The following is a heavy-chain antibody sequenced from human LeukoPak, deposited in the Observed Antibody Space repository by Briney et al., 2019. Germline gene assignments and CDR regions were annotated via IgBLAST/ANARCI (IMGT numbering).Heavy chain of an antibody. V-gene: IGHV3-7*03. Sequence: GGSLRLSCAASGFTFSSYWMSWVRQAPGKGLEWVANTKRDGSEKYYVDSVKGRFTISRDNAKNSLYLQMNSLRAEDTAVYYCARDTYYFASGTFDYWGQGTLVTVSS. CDR3: ARDTYYFASGTFDY. D-gene: IGHD3-10*01. CDR1: GFTFSSYW. J-gene: IGHJ4*02. CDR2: TKRDGSEK.